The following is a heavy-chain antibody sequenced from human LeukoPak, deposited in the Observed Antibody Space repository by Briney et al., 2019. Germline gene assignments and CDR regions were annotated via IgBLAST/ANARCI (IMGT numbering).Heavy chain of an antibody. CDR2: IYYSGST. CDR1: GGSISSDY. CDR3: AKAISTVTTPRGNFDS. J-gene: IGHJ4*02. V-gene: IGHV4-59*01. D-gene: IGHD4-11*01. Sequence: SETLSLTCTVSGGSISSDYWSWVRQPPGKGLEWIGYIYYSGSTNYNRSLKSRVTISVDTSKNQFSLKLGSVTAADTAVYYCAKAISTVTTPRGNFDSWGQGTLVTVSS.